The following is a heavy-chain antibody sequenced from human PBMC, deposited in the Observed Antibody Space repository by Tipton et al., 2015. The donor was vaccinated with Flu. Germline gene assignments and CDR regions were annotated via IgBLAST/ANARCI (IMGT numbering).Heavy chain of an antibody. D-gene: IGHD3-22*01. J-gene: IGHJ3*02. V-gene: IGHV3-53*01. CDR3: ARASGGSGYYFDAFDI. CDR2: IYSGGST. CDR1: GFTVSSNY. Sequence: SLKLSCAASGFTVSSNYMSWVRQAPGKGLEWVSVIYSGGSTYYADSVKGRFTISSDNSKNTLYLQMNSLRAEDTAVYYCARASGGSGYYFDAFDIWGQGTMFTVSS.